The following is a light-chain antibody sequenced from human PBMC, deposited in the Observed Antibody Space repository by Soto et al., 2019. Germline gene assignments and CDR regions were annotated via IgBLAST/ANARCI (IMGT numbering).Light chain of an antibody. Sequence: QSALTQPASVSGSPGQSITISCTGTGSDVGGYNYVSWYQHHPGKVPKVMIYDVSNRPSGVSNRFSGSKSGNTASLTISGLQAEDEADYYCSSYTSSGTLVFGGGTKVTVL. CDR3: SSYTSSGTLV. CDR1: GSDVGGYNY. CDR2: DVS. V-gene: IGLV2-14*03. J-gene: IGLJ2*01.